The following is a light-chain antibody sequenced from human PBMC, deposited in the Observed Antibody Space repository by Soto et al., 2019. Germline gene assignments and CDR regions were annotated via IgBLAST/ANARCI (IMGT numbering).Light chain of an antibody. J-gene: IGLJ2*01. CDR1: SSNIGAGSD. Sequence: QPVLTQPPSVSGAPGQRVTISCTGSSSNIGAGSDVHWYQHLPGTAPKLLIYGNNNRPSGVPDRFSGSKSGTSASLGITGLQAEDEADYYCQSYDRSLSVVFGGGTKVTVL. CDR3: QSYDRSLSVV. CDR2: GNN. V-gene: IGLV1-40*01.